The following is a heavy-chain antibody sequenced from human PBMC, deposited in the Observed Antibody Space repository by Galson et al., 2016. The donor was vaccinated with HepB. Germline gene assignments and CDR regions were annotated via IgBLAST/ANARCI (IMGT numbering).Heavy chain of an antibody. V-gene: IGHV1-46*01. D-gene: IGHD3/OR15-3a*01. CDR1: GYTFTSYY. CDR2: INPIGGST. J-gene: IGHJ3*02. Sequence: SVKVSCKASGYTFTSYYIYWVRQAPGQGLEWMGLINPIGGSTTYARKFQGRITMTRDTSTSTVYMELSSLRSEDTAVYFCARLWTGDTSYDAFDIWGQGTMVTVSS. CDR3: ARLWTGDTSYDAFDI.